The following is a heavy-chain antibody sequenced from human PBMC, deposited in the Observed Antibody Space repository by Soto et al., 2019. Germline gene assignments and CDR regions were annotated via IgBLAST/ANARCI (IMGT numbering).Heavy chain of an antibody. Sequence: EVQLVEAGGGLVEPGGSLRLSCAASGFTFSSYSMNWVRQAPGKGLEWVSTISSRNNDMYCVDSVKGRFTISRDNARNSVYLQMNSLRADDTAVYYCARDVNGGFCGAWGQGTLVTVSS. J-gene: IGHJ5*02. CDR2: ISSRNNDM. CDR1: GFTFSSYS. CDR3: ARDVNGGFCGA. V-gene: IGHV3-21*01. D-gene: IGHD2-21*01.